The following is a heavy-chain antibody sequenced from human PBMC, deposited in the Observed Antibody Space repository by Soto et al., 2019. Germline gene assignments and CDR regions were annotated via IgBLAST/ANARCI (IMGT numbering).Heavy chain of an antibody. Sequence: SETLSLTCAVSGGSISISNWWSWVRQPPGKGLEWIGEIYHSGSTNYNPSRKSRVTISVDKSKNQFSLKPSSVTAADTAVYYCARCSASARSSYYYSSMAVWGQGTTVTVS. J-gene: IGHJ6*02. D-gene: IGHD2-15*01. CDR1: GGSISISNW. V-gene: IGHV4-4*02. CDR3: ARCSASARSSYYYSSMAV. CDR2: IYHSGST.